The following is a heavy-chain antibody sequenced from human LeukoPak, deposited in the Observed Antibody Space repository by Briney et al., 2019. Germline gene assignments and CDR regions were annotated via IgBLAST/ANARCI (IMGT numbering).Heavy chain of an antibody. CDR1: GFTFSSYG. D-gene: IGHD3-10*01. V-gene: IGHV3-30*03. CDR2: ISYDGSNK. Sequence: GGSLRLSCAASGFTFSSYGIHWVRQAPGKGLEWVAVISYDGSNKYYADSVKGRFTISRDNSKNTLYLQMNSLRAEDTAVYYCATLCGSGGYFDYWGQGTLVTVSS. CDR3: ATLCGSGGYFDY. J-gene: IGHJ4*02.